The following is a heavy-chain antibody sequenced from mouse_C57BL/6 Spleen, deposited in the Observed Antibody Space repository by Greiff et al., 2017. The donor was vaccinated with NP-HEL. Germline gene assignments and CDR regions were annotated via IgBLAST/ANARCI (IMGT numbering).Heavy chain of an antibody. D-gene: IGHD1-1*01. V-gene: IGHV1-64*01. J-gene: IGHJ1*03. CDR1: GYTFTSYW. Sequence: QVHVKQSGAELVKPGASVKLSCKASGYTFTSYWMHWVKQRPGQGLEWIGMIHPNSGSTNYNEKFKSKATLTVDKSSSTAYMQLSSRTSEDSAVYYCAREGDGSEGWYFDVWGTGTTVTVSS. CDR2: IHPNSGST. CDR3: AREGDGSEGWYFDV.